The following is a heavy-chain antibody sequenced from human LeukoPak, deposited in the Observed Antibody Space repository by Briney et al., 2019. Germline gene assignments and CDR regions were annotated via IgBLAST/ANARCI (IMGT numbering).Heavy chain of an antibody. J-gene: IGHJ4*02. D-gene: IGHD3-9*01. CDR3: AARERLDWILY. CDR2: IYYSGSS. V-gene: IGHV4-59*01. Sequence: PSETLSLTCTVSGGSISSYYWSWIRQPLGKGLEWIGYIYYSGSSNHNPSLKSRVTMSVDTSKDQLSLNLTSVTAADTAVYYYAARERLDWILYWGQGTLVTVSS. CDR1: GGSISSYY.